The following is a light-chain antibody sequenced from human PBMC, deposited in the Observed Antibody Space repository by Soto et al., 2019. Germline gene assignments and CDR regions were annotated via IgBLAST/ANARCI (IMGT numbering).Light chain of an antibody. CDR2: GAS. CDR1: QSVSSSY. J-gene: IGKJ3*01. V-gene: IGKV3-20*01. Sequence: EIVLTQSPGTLSLSPGERATLSCRASQSVSSSYLAWYQQKPGQAPRLLIYGASSRATGIPDRFSGSGSGTDVTLTISRLEPEYFAVYYCQQYGSSPLFTVGPGTKVDIK. CDR3: QQYGSSPLFT.